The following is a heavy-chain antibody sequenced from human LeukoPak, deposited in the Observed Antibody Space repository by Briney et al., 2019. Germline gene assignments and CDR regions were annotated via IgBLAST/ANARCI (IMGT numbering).Heavy chain of an antibody. Sequence: SETLSLTCTVSGGSINNYYWNWIRQSPGKGLEYIGYIYYSGTTNYNPSLKSRVTISIDTSKNQFSLKLSSVTAADTAVYYCARGGYSYEGWFDPWGQGTLVTVSS. V-gene: IGHV4-59*01. D-gene: IGHD5-18*01. CDR2: IYYSGTT. CDR3: ARGGYSYEGWFDP. J-gene: IGHJ5*02. CDR1: GGSINNYY.